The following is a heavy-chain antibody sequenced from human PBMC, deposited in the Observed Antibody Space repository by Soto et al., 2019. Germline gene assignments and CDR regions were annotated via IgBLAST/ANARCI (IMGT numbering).Heavy chain of an antibody. CDR3: ARDWPAYCGGDCYSDAFDI. CDR2: ISSSSSTI. CDR1: GFTFSSYS. V-gene: IGHV3-48*02. J-gene: IGHJ3*02. D-gene: IGHD2-21*02. Sequence: PGGSLRLSCAASGFTFSSYSMNWVRQAPGKGLEWVSYISSSSSTIYYADSVKGRFTISRDNAKNSLYLQMNSLRDEDTAVYYCARDWPAYCGGDCYSDAFDIWGQGTMVTVSS.